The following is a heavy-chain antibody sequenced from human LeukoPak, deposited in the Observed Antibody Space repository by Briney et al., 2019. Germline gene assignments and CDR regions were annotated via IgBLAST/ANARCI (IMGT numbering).Heavy chain of an antibody. Sequence: ASVKVSCKASGYTITGYYMHWVRQAPGQGLEWMGWINPNSGGTNYAQKFQGRVTMTRDTSISTAYMELSRLRSDDTAVYYCARETPTVTYYYDSSGYWRAFDIWGQGTMVTVSS. J-gene: IGHJ3*02. D-gene: IGHD3-22*01. CDR2: INPNSGGT. CDR3: ARETPTVTYYYDSSGYWRAFDI. CDR1: GYTITGYY. V-gene: IGHV1-2*02.